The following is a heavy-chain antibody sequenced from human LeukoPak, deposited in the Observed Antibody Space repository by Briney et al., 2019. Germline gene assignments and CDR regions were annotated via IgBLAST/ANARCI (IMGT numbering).Heavy chain of an antibody. CDR3: TWIYDSSGYYFNWYFDL. V-gene: IGHV3-49*03. Sequence: GGSLRLSCTASGFTFGDYAMSWFRQAPGKGLEWVGFIRSKAYGGTTEYAASVKGRFTISRDDSKSIAYLQMNSLKTEDTAVYYCTWIYDSSGYYFNWYFDLWGRGTLVTVSS. CDR2: IRSKAYGGTT. J-gene: IGHJ2*01. D-gene: IGHD3-22*01. CDR1: GFTFGDYA.